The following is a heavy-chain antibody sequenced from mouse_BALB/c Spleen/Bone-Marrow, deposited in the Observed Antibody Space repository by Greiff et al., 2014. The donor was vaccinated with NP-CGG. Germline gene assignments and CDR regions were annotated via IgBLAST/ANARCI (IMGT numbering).Heavy chain of an antibody. D-gene: IGHD1-2*01. CDR3: ARYATATYWFAY. Sequence: QVQLQQPGAELVKPGASVKLSCKASGYTFTSYWMHWVKQRPGQGLEWIGEINPSNGRTNYNEKFKSKATLTVDKSSSTAYMQLSSLTSEDSAVYYCARYATATYWFAYWGQGTLVTVPA. J-gene: IGHJ3*01. CDR2: INPSNGRT. CDR1: GYTFTSYW. V-gene: IGHV1S81*02.